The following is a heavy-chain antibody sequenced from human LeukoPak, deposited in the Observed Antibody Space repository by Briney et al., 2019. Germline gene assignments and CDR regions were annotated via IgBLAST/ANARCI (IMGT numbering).Heavy chain of an antibody. Sequence: SETLSLTCTVSGGSISSYYWSWIRQPAGKGLEWIGRIYTSGTTNYNPTLKSRVTMSVDTSKTQFSLKLSSVTAADTAVYYCARDFTDSGSSLVYYYYYYMDVWGKGTTVTVSS. CDR3: ARDFTDSGSSLVYYYYYYMDV. D-gene: IGHD1-26*01. CDR1: GGSISSYY. CDR2: IYTSGTT. V-gene: IGHV4-4*07. J-gene: IGHJ6*03.